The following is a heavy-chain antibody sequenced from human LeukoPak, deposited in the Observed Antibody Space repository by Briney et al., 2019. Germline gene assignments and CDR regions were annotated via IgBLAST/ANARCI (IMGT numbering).Heavy chain of an antibody. Sequence: GGSLRLSCAASGFTFDSYDMTWVRQAPGKGLEWVSSISGGGEATYYADSVKGRFTISRDNSNHSLYLQMSSLRADDTAVYYCAKKWLAGYFDIWGQGTMVTVSS. J-gene: IGHJ3*02. CDR1: GFTFDSYD. CDR3: AKKWLAGYFDI. V-gene: IGHV3-23*01. CDR2: ISGGGEAT. D-gene: IGHD6-19*01.